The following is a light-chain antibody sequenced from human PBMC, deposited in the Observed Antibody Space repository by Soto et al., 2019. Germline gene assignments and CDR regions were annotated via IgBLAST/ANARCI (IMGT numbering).Light chain of an antibody. J-gene: IGKJ1*01. Sequence: ILMTQSPATLSVSPGERATLSCRASQSVSNNLAWYQQKPGQAPRLLIYDASTRATGIPARFSGSGSVTEFTLTISGLQSEDFAVYYCQQYNNWPPWTLGQGIKVEIK. CDR1: QSVSNN. CDR3: QQYNNWPPWT. CDR2: DAS. V-gene: IGKV3-15*01.